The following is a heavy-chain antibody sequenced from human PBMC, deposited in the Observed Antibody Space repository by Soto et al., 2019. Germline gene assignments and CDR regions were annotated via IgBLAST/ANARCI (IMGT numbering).Heavy chain of an antibody. CDR1: GGSSSGYY. D-gene: IGHD3-3*01. CDR3: ARVKATIFGVANYYYYGMDV. CDR2: INHSGST. J-gene: IGHJ6*02. V-gene: IGHV4-34*01. Sequence: SDTLSLTCAVYGGSSSGYYWSWIRQPPGKGLEWIGEINHSGSTNYNPSLKSRVTISVDTSKNQFSLKLSSVTAADTAVYYCARVKATIFGVANYYYYGMDVWGQGTTVTVSS.